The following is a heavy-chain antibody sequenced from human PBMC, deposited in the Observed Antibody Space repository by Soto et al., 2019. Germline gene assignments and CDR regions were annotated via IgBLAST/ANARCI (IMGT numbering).Heavy chain of an antibody. V-gene: IGHV3-23*01. CDR2: ISGSVGST. CDR1: GFTFSSYA. Sequence: XGCLRLACAASGFTFSSYAMSGVRQAPGKGLEWVSAISGSVGSTYYADSVKGRFTISRDNSKNTLYLQMNSLRAEDTAVYYCAKDPGQWLVLGYWGQGTLVTVSS. J-gene: IGHJ4*02. CDR3: AKDPGQWLVLGY. D-gene: IGHD6-19*01.